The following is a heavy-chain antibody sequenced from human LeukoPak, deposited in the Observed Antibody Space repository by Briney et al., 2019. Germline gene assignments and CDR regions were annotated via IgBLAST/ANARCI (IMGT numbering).Heavy chain of an antibody. CDR3: ARGRSYLCVVRGVCDAFDI. CDR2: MNPNSGNT. J-gene: IGHJ3*02. Sequence: GASVKVSCKASGYTFTSYDINWVRQATGQGLEWMGWMNPNSGNTGYAQKFQGRVTITRNTSISTAYMELSSLRSEDTAVYYCARGRSYLCVVRGVCDAFDIWGQGTMVTVSS. D-gene: IGHD3-10*01. V-gene: IGHV1-8*03. CDR1: GYTFTSYD.